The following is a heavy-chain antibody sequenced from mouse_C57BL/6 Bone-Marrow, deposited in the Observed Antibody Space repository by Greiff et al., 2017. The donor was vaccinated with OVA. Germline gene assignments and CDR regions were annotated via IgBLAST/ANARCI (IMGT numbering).Heavy chain of an antibody. CDR1: GFTFSSYG. V-gene: IGHV5-6*01. CDR3: ARHEAYYSNPWFAY. Sequence: EVHLVESGGDLVKPGGSLKLSCAASGFTFSSYGMSWVRQTPDKRLEWVATISSGGSYTYYPDSVKGRFTISRDNAKNTLYLQMSSLKSEDTAMYYCARHEAYYSNPWFAYWGQGTLVTVSA. D-gene: IGHD2-5*01. J-gene: IGHJ3*01. CDR2: ISSGGSYT.